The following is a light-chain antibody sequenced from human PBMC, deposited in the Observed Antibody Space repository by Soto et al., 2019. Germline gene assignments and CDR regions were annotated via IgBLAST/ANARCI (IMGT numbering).Light chain of an antibody. J-gene: IGLJ3*02. CDR3: QPYHSGTHWV. CDR1: GGNIGNSY. V-gene: IGLV6-57*02. Sequence: NFMLTQPHSVSESPGKTVTISCTGSGGNIGNSYVQWYRQRPDSAPSSVIYEGNLRPSGVPDRFSASFDMFSNSASLTISGLNSEDGSFFSCQPYHSGTHWVFAGGPKLPVL. CDR2: EGN.